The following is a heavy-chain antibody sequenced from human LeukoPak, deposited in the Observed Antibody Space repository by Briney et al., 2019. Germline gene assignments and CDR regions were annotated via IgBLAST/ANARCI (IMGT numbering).Heavy chain of an antibody. CDR3: ARSRTMVRGVINPDY. D-gene: IGHD3-10*01. V-gene: IGHV1-8*01. CDR1: GYTFTIYD. CDR2: MNPKTGNT. J-gene: IGHJ4*02. Sequence: ASVKVSCKASGYTFTIYDINWVRQAPGRGLEWMGWMNPKTGNTGYAQNFQGRVIMTRNTSISTAYMEVSSLRFEDTAVYYCARSRTMVRGVINPDYWGQGTLVTVSS.